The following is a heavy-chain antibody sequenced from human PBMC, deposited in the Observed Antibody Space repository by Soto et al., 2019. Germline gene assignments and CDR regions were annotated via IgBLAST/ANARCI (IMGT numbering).Heavy chain of an antibody. J-gene: IGHJ4*02. CDR2: ISYDGSNK. D-gene: IGHD3-16*02. CDR1: GFTFSSYA. Sequence: GGSLRLSCAASGFTFSSYAMHWVRQAPGKGLEWVAVISYDGSNKYYADSVKGRFTISRDNSKNTLYLQMNSLRAEDTAVYYCARDYPPVDYWGQGTRVTVSS. V-gene: IGHV3-30-3*01. CDR3: ARDYPPVDY.